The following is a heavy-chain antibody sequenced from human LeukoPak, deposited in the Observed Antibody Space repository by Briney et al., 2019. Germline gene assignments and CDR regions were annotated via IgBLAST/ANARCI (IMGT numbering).Heavy chain of an antibody. CDR2: IYHSGST. V-gene: IGHV4-30-2*01. CDR1: GGSISSGGYS. Sequence: PSETLSLTCAVSGGSISSGGYSWSWIRQPPGKGPEWIGCIYHSGSTYYNPSLKSRVTISVDRSKNQFSLKLSSVTAADTAVYYCARDGGYGSGSYYFDYWGQGALVTVSS. J-gene: IGHJ4*02. CDR3: ARDGGYGSGSYYFDY. D-gene: IGHD3-10*01.